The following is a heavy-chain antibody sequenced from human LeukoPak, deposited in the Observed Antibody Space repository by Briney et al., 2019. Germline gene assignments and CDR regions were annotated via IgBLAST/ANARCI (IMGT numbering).Heavy chain of an antibody. D-gene: IGHD2-21*02. Sequence: SETLSLTCTVSGPSISNYYWTWTRQPAGEGREWIGRIYSSGNPNYNPSLKSRVTMSLDTSKNQFSLRLSSVTAADTAVYYCARARGGGGSYGHFDYWGQGTLVTVSS. CDR1: GPSISNYY. V-gene: IGHV4-4*07. CDR2: IYSSGNP. CDR3: ARARGGGGSYGHFDY. J-gene: IGHJ4*02.